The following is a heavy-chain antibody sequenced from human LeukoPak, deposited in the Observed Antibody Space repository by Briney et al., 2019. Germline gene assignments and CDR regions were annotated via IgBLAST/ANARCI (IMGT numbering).Heavy chain of an antibody. V-gene: IGHV3-23*01. J-gene: IGHJ3*02. Sequence: GGSLRLSCAASGLTFSSYAMNWVRQAPGKGLEWVSAISGSGGNTYYADSVKGRFTISRDNSKNALYLQMNSLRAEDTAVYYCANPRGNYGAYAFDIWGQGTMVTVSS. D-gene: IGHD4-17*01. CDR2: ISGSGGNT. CDR1: GLTFSSYA. CDR3: ANPRGNYGAYAFDI.